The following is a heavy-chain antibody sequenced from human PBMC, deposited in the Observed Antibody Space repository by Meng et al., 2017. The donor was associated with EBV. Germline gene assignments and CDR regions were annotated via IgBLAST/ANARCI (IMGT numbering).Heavy chain of an antibody. CDR1: GGPFRYYA. CDR2: FLPRLGAP. J-gene: IGHJ4*02. CDR3: ASESGRGYTPDY. V-gene: IGHV1-69*01. D-gene: IGHD3-10*01. Sequence: QVQCVQSAAEVKTPGSSVKVSCKTSGGPFRYYAISWVRQAPGQGLEWLGGFLPRLGAPNYAQKFHGRVKITADESTSTHYMDLSSLRSEDTAIYYCASESGRGYTPDYWGQGTLVTISS.